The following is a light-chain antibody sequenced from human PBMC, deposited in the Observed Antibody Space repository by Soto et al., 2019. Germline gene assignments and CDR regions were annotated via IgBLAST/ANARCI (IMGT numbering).Light chain of an antibody. J-gene: IGKJ1*01. CDR1: QSISRY. CDR2: AAS. CDR3: QQSYSTPA. V-gene: IGKV1-39*01. Sequence: DIQMTQSPSSLSASVGDRVTITCRTSQSISRYLNWYQLKPGKAPRLLIYAASSLQSGVPSRFSGSGSETAFTLTISSLQPEDFATYYCQQSYSTPAFGQGTKVEIK.